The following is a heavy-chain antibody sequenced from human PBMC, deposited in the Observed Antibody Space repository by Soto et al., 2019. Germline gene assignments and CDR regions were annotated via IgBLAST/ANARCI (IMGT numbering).Heavy chain of an antibody. CDR2: ISGSGCST. Sequence: PGGSLILSCAASGFTFSSYAMSWVRQAPGRGLERVSAISGSGCSTYYADSVKGRFTISRDNSKNTLYLQMNSLRAEDTAVYYCAKDMPGYYYDSSGITKSRFDPWGQGTLVTVS. CDR3: AKDMPGYYYDSSGITKSRFDP. V-gene: IGHV3-23*01. CDR1: GFTFSSYA. D-gene: IGHD3-22*01. J-gene: IGHJ5*02.